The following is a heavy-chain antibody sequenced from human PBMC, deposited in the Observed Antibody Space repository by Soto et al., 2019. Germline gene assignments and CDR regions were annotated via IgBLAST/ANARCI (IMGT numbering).Heavy chain of an antibody. CDR1: GYTFTSYA. Sequence: GASVKVSCKASGYTFTSYAMHWVRQAPGQRLEWMGWINAGNGNTKYSKKFKGRVTITRDTSASTAYMELSSLRSEDTAVYFCASTQVRSSDHYYYYYMDVWGKGTTVTVSS. D-gene: IGHD3-10*01. CDR2: INAGNGNT. CDR3: ASTQVRSSDHYYYYYMDV. V-gene: IGHV1-3*01. J-gene: IGHJ6*03.